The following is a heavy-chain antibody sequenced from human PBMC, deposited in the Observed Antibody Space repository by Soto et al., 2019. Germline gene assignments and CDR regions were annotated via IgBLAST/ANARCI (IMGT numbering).Heavy chain of an antibody. D-gene: IGHD2-15*01. J-gene: IGHJ4*02. CDR1: GGSISSSTW. Sequence: QVQLQESGPGLVKPSGTLSLTCAVSGGSISSSTWWSWVRQPPGKGLEWIGEIYHSGSTNYNPSLKSRVTISVDKSKNQFSLKLSSVTAADTAVYYCAREALGYCSGGSCYSEDYWGQGTLVTVSS. CDR2: IYHSGST. V-gene: IGHV4-4*02. CDR3: AREALGYCSGGSCYSEDY.